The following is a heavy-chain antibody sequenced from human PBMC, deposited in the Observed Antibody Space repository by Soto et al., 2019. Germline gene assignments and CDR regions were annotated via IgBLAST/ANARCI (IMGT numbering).Heavy chain of an antibody. CDR2: IYYSGST. V-gene: IGHV4-39*01. D-gene: IGHD6-13*01. J-gene: IGHJ4*02. Sequence: SEMQSLTYTVSGGSVISSTYYWGWIRQSPGKGLEWIGSIYYSGSTHNNPSLKSRVTMSVDTYTNQFSLKLMSVTAADTAIYYCTRHEGGAAADRPLDYWGQGTLVTVSS. CDR1: GGSVISSTYY. CDR3: TRHEGGAAADRPLDY.